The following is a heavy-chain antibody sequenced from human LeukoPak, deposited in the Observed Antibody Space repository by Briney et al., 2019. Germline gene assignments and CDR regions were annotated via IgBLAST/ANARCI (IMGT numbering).Heavy chain of an antibody. V-gene: IGHV1-2*06. CDR3: ARSRRRDGYNYFDY. J-gene: IGHJ4*02. Sequence: ASVKVSCKASGYTFTDYYMHWVRQAPGQGLEWMGRINPNRGGTNYAQKFQGRVTLARDTSVSTAYMELSRLRFDDTAVYYCARSRRRDGYNYFDYWGQGTLVTVSS. CDR1: GYTFTDYY. D-gene: IGHD5-24*01. CDR2: INPNRGGT.